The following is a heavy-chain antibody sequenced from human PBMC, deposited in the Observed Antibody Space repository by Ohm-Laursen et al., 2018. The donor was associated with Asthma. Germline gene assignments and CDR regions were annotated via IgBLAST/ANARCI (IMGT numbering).Heavy chain of an antibody. J-gene: IGHJ5*02. D-gene: IGHD2-15*01. CDR1: GGTFSSYA. CDR2: IIPIFGTA. CDR3: ARVPKDRSWLDP. Sequence: SVKVSCKASGGTFSSYAISWVRQAPGQGLEWMGGIIPIFGTANYAQKFQGRVTITADESTSTAYMELSSLRSEDTAVYYCARVPKDRSWLDPWGQGTLVTVST. V-gene: IGHV1-69*13.